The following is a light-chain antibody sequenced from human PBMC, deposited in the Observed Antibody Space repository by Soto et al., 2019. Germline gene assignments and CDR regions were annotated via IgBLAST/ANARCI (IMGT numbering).Light chain of an antibody. CDR2: DND. V-gene: IGLV1-51*01. CDR3: GTWDDRLDGNYV. J-gene: IGLJ1*01. CDR1: SSNIGDNY. Sequence: QSVRTQPPSVSAAPGQQVTISCSGSSSNIGDNYVSWYQHFPGTAPKLVVYDNDRRPSGIPGRFSGSKSGTSATLVITGLQTGDEADYYCGTWDDRLDGNYVFGTGTKVTVL.